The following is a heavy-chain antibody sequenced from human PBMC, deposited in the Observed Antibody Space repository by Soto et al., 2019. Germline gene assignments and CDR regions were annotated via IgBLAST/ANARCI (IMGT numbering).Heavy chain of an antibody. CDR1: GGTLSSYA. Sequence: SVKVACKASGGTLSSYAISWVRQAPRQGLEWMGGIIPIFGTANYAQKFQGRVTITADESTSTAYMELSSLRSEDTAVYYCARRRGGTASDAFDIWGQGTMVPVSS. J-gene: IGHJ3*02. D-gene: IGHD5-18*01. CDR2: IIPIFGTA. V-gene: IGHV1-69*13. CDR3: ARRRGGTASDAFDI.